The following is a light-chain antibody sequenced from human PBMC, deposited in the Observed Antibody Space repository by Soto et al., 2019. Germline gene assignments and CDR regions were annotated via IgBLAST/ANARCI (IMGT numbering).Light chain of an antibody. Sequence: EIIFTQSPDTLSLSPGERATLSCRASQSVSSSYLAWYQQKPGQAPRLLMYGISRRATGIPDRFSGSGSGTDFTLTITRLEPEDFAVYYCQQYVTSSPRTFGQGTKVDIK. CDR1: QSVSSSY. J-gene: IGKJ1*01. CDR2: GIS. V-gene: IGKV3-20*01. CDR3: QQYVTSSPRT.